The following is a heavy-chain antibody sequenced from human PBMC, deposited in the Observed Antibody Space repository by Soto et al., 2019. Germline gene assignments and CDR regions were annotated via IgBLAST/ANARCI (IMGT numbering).Heavy chain of an antibody. Sequence: QVQLVQSGAEVKKPGASVKVSCKASGYTFTSYGISWVRQAPGQGLEWMGWISAYNGNTNYAQKLQGRVTMTTDTSSSTAYMELRSLRSDDTAVYYWAGDKGAYCGGDCYSTWFDPWGQGTLVTVSS. CDR1: GYTFTSYG. V-gene: IGHV1-18*01. CDR2: ISAYNGNT. D-gene: IGHD2-21*02. J-gene: IGHJ5*02. CDR3: AGDKGAYCGGDCYSTWFDP.